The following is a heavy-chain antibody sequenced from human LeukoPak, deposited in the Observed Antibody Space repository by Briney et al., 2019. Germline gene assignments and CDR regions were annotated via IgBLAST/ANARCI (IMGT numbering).Heavy chain of an antibody. CDR3: ARERRFLEWLPEDYFDY. J-gene: IGHJ4*02. CDR1: GGSISSYY. CDR2: IYYSGST. V-gene: IGHV4-59*01. D-gene: IGHD3-3*01. Sequence: SETLSLTCSVSGGSISSYYWSWIRQPPGKGLEWIGYIYYSGSTNYNPSLKSRVTISVDTSKNQFSLKLSSVTAADTAVYYCARERRFLEWLPEDYFDYWGQGTLVTVSS.